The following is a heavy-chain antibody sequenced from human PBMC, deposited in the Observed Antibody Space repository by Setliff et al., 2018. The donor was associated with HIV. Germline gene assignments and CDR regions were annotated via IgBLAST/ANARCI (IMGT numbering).Heavy chain of an antibody. CDR3: ARHPRQWLVSTPHY. Sequence: ASVKVSCKVSGSTLREVAMHWVRQAPGKGLEWMGGFDPEHGETIYAEKFQGRVTITADTSTDTAYMELSSLRSEDTAVFYCARHPRQWLVSTPHYWGQGTLVTVSS. J-gene: IGHJ4*02. D-gene: IGHD6-19*01. CDR1: GSTLREVA. V-gene: IGHV1-24*01. CDR2: FDPEHGET.